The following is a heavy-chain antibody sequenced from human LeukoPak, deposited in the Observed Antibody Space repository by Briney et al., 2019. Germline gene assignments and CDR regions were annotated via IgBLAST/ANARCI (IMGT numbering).Heavy chain of an antibody. CDR2: ISYDGSNK. V-gene: IGHV3-30-3*01. D-gene: IGHD6-19*01. Sequence: GGSLRLSCAASGFTFSSYAMHWVRQAPGKGLECVAVISYDGSNKYYADSVKGRFTISRDNSKNTLYLQMNSLRAEDTAVYYCASGSGWYDWGQATPVTASS. J-gene: IGHJ4*02. CDR1: GFTFSSYA. CDR3: ASGSGWYD.